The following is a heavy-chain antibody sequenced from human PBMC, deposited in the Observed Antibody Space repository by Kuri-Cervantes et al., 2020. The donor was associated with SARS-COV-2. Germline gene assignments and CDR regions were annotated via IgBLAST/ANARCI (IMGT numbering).Heavy chain of an antibody. CDR3: ASYHRGYGTNGVCSYFDY. Sequence: ETLSLTCTVSGFTVSSNYMSWGCQAPGKGMGRVSVIYSGGSTYYADSVKGTFAISRDNSKTTLYLQMNSLRAEDTAVYYCASYHRGYGTNGVCSYFDYWGQGTLVTVSS. D-gene: IGHD2-8*01. CDR2: IYSGGST. CDR1: GFTVSSNY. V-gene: IGHV3-66*01. J-gene: IGHJ4*02.